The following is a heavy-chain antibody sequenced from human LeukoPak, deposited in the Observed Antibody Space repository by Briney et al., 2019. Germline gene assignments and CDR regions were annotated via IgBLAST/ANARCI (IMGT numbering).Heavy chain of an antibody. J-gene: IGHJ6*02. V-gene: IGHV1-8*01. D-gene: IGHD7-27*01. CDR2: MNPNSGNT. Sequence: GASVKVSCKASGYTFTSYDINWVRQATGQGLEWMGWMNPNSGNTGYAQKFQGRVTMTRNTSISTAYMELSSLRSEDTAVYYCAGIRKLGPYYYYYGMDVWGQGTTVTVSS. CDR3: AGIRKLGPYYYYYGMDV. CDR1: GYTFTSYD.